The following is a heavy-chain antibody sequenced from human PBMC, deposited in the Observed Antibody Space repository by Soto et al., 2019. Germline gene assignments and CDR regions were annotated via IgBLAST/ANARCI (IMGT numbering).Heavy chain of an antibody. D-gene: IGHD3-3*01. CDR1: GGSISSGGYY. Sequence: QVQLQESGPGLVKPSQTLSLTCTVSGGSISSGGYYWRWIRQHPGKGLEWIGYIYYSGSNYYNTSLKSRVTISVDTSKNQFSLKLSSVTAADTAVYYCARALYYDFWSGYSDYFDYWGQGTLVTVSS. CDR2: IYYSGSN. J-gene: IGHJ4*02. CDR3: ARALYYDFWSGYSDYFDY. V-gene: IGHV4-31*03.